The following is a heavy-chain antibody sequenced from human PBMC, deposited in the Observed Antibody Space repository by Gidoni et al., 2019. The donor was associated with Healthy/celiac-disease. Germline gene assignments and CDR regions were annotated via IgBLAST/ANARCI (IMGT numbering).Heavy chain of an antibody. J-gene: IGHJ6*02. D-gene: IGHD6-13*01. CDR2: IYDSGST. CDR3: ARQYSSSWYLEYYYYGMDV. V-gene: IGHV4-39*01. Sequence: QLQLQESGPGLVKPSETLSPTCTVSGGPISSSSYYWGWIRQPPGKGLEWIGSIYDSGSTYYNPSLKSRVTISVDTSKNQFSLKLSSVTAADTAVYYCARQYSSSWYLEYYYYGMDVWGQGTTVTVSS. CDR1: GGPISSSSYY.